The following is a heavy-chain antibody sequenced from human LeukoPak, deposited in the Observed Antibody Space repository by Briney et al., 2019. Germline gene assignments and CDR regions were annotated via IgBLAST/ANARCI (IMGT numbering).Heavy chain of an antibody. J-gene: IGHJ4*02. CDR1: GYTFNSYV. CDR2: INTYNGNT. D-gene: IGHD3-3*01. V-gene: IGHV1-18*01. CDR3: ARTRAGDFWSGYYGIDY. Sequence: ASVKVSCKASGYTFNSYVISWVRQAPGQGLEWMGWINTYNGNTNYAQKLQGRVTMTTDTSTSTAYMELRSLRSADRAMYYCARTRAGDFWSGYYGIDYWGQGTLVTVSS.